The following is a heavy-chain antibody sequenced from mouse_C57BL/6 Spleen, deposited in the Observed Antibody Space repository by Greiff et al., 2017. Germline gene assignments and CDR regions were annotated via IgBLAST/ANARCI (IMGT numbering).Heavy chain of an antibody. Sequence: EVKVVESGGGLVQPGGSLNLSCAASGFTFSDYYMYWVRQTPEKRLEWVAYISNGGGSTYYPDTVKGRFTISRDNAKNTLYLQMSRLKSEDTAMYYCARRYYYGSSYKGNYAMDYWGQGTSVTVSS. J-gene: IGHJ4*01. V-gene: IGHV5-12*01. CDR3: ARRYYYGSSYKGNYAMDY. CDR1: GFTFSDYY. CDR2: ISNGGGST. D-gene: IGHD1-1*01.